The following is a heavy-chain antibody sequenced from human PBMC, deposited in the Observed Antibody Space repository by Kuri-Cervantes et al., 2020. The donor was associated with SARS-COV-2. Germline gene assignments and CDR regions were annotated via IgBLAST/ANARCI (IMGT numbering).Heavy chain of an antibody. Sequence: GGSLRLSCEVSGFTFSSHAMHWVRQAPGKGLEWVAVISSDGGNKYYADSVRGRFTISRDNSKNTLYLRLNTLRAEDTVVYHCAREYVYDTTGYFYRYFDLWGRGTLVTVSS. J-gene: IGHJ2*01. D-gene: IGHD3-22*01. V-gene: IGHV3-30-3*01. CDR2: ISSDGGNK. CDR1: GFTFSSHA. CDR3: AREYVYDTTGYFYRYFDL.